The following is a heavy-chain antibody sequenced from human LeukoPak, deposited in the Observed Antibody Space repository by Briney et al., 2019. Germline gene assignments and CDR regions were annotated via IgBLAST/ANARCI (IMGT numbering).Heavy chain of an antibody. D-gene: IGHD2-2*01. CDR2: ISSSGCTK. Sequence: PGGSLRLSCAASGFTFSDYYMSWIRQAPGKGLEWVSYISSSGCTKYYADSMKGRFTISRDNAKNSLYLQMNSLRAEDTAAYYCARPYCSSTSCPTGYWGQGTLVTVSS. CDR1: GFTFSDYY. CDR3: ARPYCSSTSCPTGY. V-gene: IGHV3-11*04. J-gene: IGHJ4*02.